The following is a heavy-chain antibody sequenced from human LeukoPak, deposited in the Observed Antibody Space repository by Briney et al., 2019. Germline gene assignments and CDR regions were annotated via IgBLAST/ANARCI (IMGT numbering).Heavy chain of an antibody. CDR1: GYSFTSYW. CDR2: IYPGDSDT. D-gene: IGHD5-24*01. CDR3: ARLGSRDGYNSRAGSSTFDY. J-gene: IGHJ4*02. Sequence: GESLKISCKGSGYSFTSYWIGWVRQMPGKGLEWMGIIYPGDSDTRYSPSFQGQVTISADKSISTAYLQWSSLKASDTAMYYCARLGSRDGYNSRAGSSTFDYWGQGTLVTVSS. V-gene: IGHV5-51*01.